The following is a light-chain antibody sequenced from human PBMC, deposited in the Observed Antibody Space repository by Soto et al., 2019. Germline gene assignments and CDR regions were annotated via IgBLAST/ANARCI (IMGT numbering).Light chain of an antibody. V-gene: IGKV3-20*01. CDR3: SQYASSPRT. CDR2: DAS. CDR1: QSVAKNY. J-gene: IGKJ1*01. Sequence: EIVLTQSPGTLSLSPGERATLSCRASQSVAKNYLAWYQQKPGQAPRLLMYDASKGATGIPDRFSGSGSGTDFILTISRLEREDFAVYFCSQYASSPRTFGQGTKVEIK.